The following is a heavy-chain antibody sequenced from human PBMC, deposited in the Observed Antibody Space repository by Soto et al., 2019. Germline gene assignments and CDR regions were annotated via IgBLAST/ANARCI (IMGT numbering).Heavy chain of an antibody. Sequence: EVQLVESGGGLVQPGGSLRLSCAVSGFTFSSFWMHWVRQAPGEGLVWVSRINTDGSSTSYADSVKGRFTISRDNAKNTPYLQMNSLRVEDTAMYYCAKRGVDTFGLSYWGQGTLVTVSS. D-gene: IGHD3-10*01. CDR3: AKRGVDTFGLSY. CDR1: GFTFSSFW. CDR2: INTDGSST. V-gene: IGHV3-74*01. J-gene: IGHJ4*02.